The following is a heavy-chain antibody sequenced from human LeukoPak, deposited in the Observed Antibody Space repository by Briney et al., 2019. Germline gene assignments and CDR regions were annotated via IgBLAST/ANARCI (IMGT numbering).Heavy chain of an antibody. CDR1: GGSISSSSYY. J-gene: IGHJ4*02. CDR2: IYYSGST. D-gene: IGHD5-18*01. V-gene: IGHV4-39*07. Sequence: PSETLSLTCTVSGGSISSSSYYWGWIRPPPGKGLEWIGSIYYSGSTYYNPSLKSRVTISVDTSKNQFSLKLSSVTAADTAVYYCARVGYARDTAKGYFDYWGQGTLVTVSS. CDR3: ARVGYARDTAKGYFDY.